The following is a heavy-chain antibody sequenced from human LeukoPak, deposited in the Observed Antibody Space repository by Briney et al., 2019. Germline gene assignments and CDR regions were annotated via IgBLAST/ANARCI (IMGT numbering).Heavy chain of an antibody. CDR1: GYTFISYN. CDR3: AREWLDDAFDS. CDR2: INPSGGST. V-gene: IGHV1-46*04. Sequence: ASVKVSCKASGYTFISYNMHWVRQAPGQGLEWMGIINPSGGSTIYAQKLQGRVTMTRDTSTSTFYMELSSLSSEDTAVYYCAREWLDDAFDSGATGQWSPSLQ. J-gene: IGHJ3*01. D-gene: IGHD6-19*01.